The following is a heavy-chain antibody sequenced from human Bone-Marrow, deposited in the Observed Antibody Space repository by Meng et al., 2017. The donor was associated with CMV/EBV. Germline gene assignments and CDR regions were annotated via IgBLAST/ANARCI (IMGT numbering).Heavy chain of an antibody. CDR3: ARDLTLWGSSNKGRIRAGMDV. Sequence: GESLKISCAASGFTFRSYYLNWVRQPPGKGLEWVSFISSTSYTYYADSVKGRFTISRDNTKNSLYLQMNSLRAEDTAVYYCARDLTLWGSSNKGRIRAGMDVWGQGTTVTVS. CDR2: ISSTSYT. J-gene: IGHJ6*02. CDR1: GFTFRSYY. V-gene: IGHV3-21*01. D-gene: IGHD6-13*01.